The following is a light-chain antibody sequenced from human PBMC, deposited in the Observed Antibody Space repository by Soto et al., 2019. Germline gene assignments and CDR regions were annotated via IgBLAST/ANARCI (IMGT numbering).Light chain of an antibody. CDR2: GAS. CDR3: QHYNNWPPIT. CDR1: QSVANN. J-gene: IGKJ5*01. V-gene: IGKV3-15*01. Sequence: IVLTQSPATLSVSPGERATLSCRASQSVANNLAWYQQKPGQAPRPLIYGASTRATGIPAKFSGSGSGTEFTLTISSLQSEDFAVYYCQHYNNWPPITFGQGTRLEIK.